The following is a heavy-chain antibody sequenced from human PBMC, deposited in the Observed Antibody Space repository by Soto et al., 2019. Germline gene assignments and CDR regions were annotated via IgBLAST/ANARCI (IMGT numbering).Heavy chain of an antibody. CDR3: ASSREDGADDAFDI. Sequence: GGSLRLSCAASGFTVSSNYMSWVRQAPGKGLEWVSVIYSGGSTYYADSVKGRFTISRDNSKNTLYLQMNSLRAEDTAVYYCASSREDGADDAFDIWGQGTMVTVSS. V-gene: IGHV3-66*01. J-gene: IGHJ3*02. CDR2: IYSGGST. D-gene: IGHD4-17*01. CDR1: GFTVSSNY.